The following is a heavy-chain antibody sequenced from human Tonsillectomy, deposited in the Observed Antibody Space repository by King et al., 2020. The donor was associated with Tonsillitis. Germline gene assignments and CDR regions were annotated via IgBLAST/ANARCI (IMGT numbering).Heavy chain of an antibody. Sequence: VQLVESGGGLVKPGGSLRLSCAASGFTFSSYSMNWVRQAPGKGLEWVSSISSSSNYIYYADSVKGRFTISRDNAKNSLYLQMNSLRAEDTAVYYCAREGGDYGDYFDYWGQGPLVTVSS. CDR2: ISSSSNYI. CDR1: GFTFSSYS. D-gene: IGHD4-17*01. J-gene: IGHJ4*02. V-gene: IGHV3-21*01. CDR3: AREGGDYGDYFDY.